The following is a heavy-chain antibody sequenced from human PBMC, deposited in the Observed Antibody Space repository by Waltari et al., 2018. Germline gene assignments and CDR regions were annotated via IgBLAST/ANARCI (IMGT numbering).Heavy chain of an antibody. J-gene: IGHJ3*02. D-gene: IGHD5-12*01. CDR3: AGYRVSAFDI. CDR2: IYHSGST. CDR1: GYSISSGYY. V-gene: IGHV4-38-2*01. Sequence: QVQLQESGPGLVKPSETLSLTCAVPGYSISSGYYWGWIRQPPGKGLECIGIIYHSGSTYYTPSLKSRVTISVDTSKTQFSLKLSSVTAADTAVYYCAGYRVSAFDIWGQGTMVTVSS.